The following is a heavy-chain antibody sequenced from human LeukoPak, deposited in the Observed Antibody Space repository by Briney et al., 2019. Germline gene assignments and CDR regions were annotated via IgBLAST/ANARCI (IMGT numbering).Heavy chain of an antibody. Sequence: SETLSLTXTVSGGSISSYYWSWIRQPAGKGLEWIGRIYTSGSTNYNPSLKSRVTMSVDTSKNQFSLKLSSVTAADTAVYYCARDGYYYDSSGYYRFDYWGQGTLVTVSS. D-gene: IGHD3-22*01. J-gene: IGHJ4*02. CDR2: IYTSGST. CDR3: ARDGYYYDSSGYYRFDY. CDR1: GGSISSYY. V-gene: IGHV4-4*07.